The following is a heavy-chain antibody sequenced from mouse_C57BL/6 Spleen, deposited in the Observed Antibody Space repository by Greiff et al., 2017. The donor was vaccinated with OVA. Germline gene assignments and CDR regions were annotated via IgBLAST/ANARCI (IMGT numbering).Heavy chain of an antibody. V-gene: IGHV1-50*01. Sequence: QVQLKQPGAELVKPGASVKLSCKASGYTFTSYWMQWVKQRPGQGLEWIGEIDPSDSYTNYNQKFKGKATLTVDTSSSTAYMQLSSLTSEDSAVYYCAASYGSSYKYFDVWGTGTTVTVSS. D-gene: IGHD1-1*01. J-gene: IGHJ1*03. CDR1: GYTFTSYW. CDR3: AASYGSSYKYFDV. CDR2: IDPSDSYT.